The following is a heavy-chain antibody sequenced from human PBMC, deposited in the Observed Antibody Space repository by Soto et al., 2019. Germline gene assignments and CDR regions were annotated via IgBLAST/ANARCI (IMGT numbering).Heavy chain of an antibody. CDR2: ILYSGTT. Sequence: QVQLQESGPGLVKPSQTLSLTCTVSGGSISSGDYYWSWIRQPPGKGLEWIGYILYSGTTNYNPSVESRLTISVDTSKNQFSLKLTSVTAADTAVYYCASNGALDYWGRGTLVTVSS. D-gene: IGHD2-8*01. J-gene: IGHJ4*02. CDR1: GGSISSGDYY. V-gene: IGHV4-30-4*01. CDR3: ASNGALDY.